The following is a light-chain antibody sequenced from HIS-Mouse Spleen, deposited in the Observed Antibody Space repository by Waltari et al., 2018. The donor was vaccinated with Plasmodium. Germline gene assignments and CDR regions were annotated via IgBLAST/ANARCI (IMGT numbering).Light chain of an antibody. J-gene: IGLJ2*01. Sequence: QSALTQPASVSGSPGQSITISCTGTSSDVGGYNYVSWYQQHPGKAPKLMIYDVSNRRSGVSIRFSGAKTGNTASLTISGLQAEDEADYYCSSYTSSSTHVVFGGGTKLTVL. CDR3: SSYTSSSTHVV. V-gene: IGLV2-14*03. CDR2: DVS. CDR1: SSDVGGYNY.